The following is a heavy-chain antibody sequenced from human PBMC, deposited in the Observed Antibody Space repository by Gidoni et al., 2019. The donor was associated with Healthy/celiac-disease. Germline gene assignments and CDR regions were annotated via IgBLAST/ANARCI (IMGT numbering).Heavy chain of an antibody. Sequence: QLQLQESGPGLVKPSETLSLTCTVSGGSLSSSSYYWGWLRQPPGKGLEWMGRIYYSGRTYYTPSLKSRVTISVDTSKNQFSLKLSSVTAADTAVYYCARDGYSGYDWGQGTLVTVSS. D-gene: IGHD5-12*01. CDR1: GGSLSSSSYY. V-gene: IGHV4-39*01. CDR2: IYYSGRT. CDR3: ARDGYSGYD. J-gene: IGHJ4*02.